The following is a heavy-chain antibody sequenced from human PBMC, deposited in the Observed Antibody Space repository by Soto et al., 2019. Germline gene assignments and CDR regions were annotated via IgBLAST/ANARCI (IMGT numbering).Heavy chain of an antibody. CDR1: GYTFTSYY. CDR3: ARDVGSGPSAVIVVVPAAQRYYYYMDA. D-gene: IGHD2-2*01. V-gene: IGHV1-46*01. Sequence: ASVKVSCKASGYTFTSYYMHWVRQAPGQGLEWMGIINPSGGSTSYAQKFQGRVTMTTDTSTSTAYMELSSLRSEDTAVYYCARDVGSGPSAVIVVVPAAQRYYYYMDAWGKGTTF. J-gene: IGHJ6*03. CDR2: INPSGGST.